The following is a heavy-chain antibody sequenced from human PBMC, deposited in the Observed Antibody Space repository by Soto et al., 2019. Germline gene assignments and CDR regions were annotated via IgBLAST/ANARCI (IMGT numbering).Heavy chain of an antibody. CDR1: GGSFSGYY. V-gene: IGHV4-34*01. D-gene: IGHD1-26*01. CDR2: INHSGST. Sequence: SETLSLTCAVYGGSFSGYYWSWIRQPPGKGLEWIGEINHSGSTNYNPSLKSRVTISVDTSKNQFSLKLSSVTAADTAVYYCGRGKLELLTKYFDYWGQGTLVTVSS. CDR3: GRGKLELLTKYFDY. J-gene: IGHJ4*02.